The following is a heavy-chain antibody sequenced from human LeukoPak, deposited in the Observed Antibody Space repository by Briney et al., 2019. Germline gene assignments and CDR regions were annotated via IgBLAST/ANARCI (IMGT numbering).Heavy chain of an antibody. CDR3: ARAASYYGSGVYYYYMDV. J-gene: IGHJ6*03. CDR1: GGSISSGSYY. Sequence: SETLSLTCTVSGGSISSGSYYWSWIRQPAGKGLEWIGRIYTSGSTNYNPSLKSRVTISVDTSKNQFSLKLSSVTAADTAVYYCARAASYYGSGVYYYYMDVWGKGTTVTISS. D-gene: IGHD3-10*01. V-gene: IGHV4-61*02. CDR2: IYTSGST.